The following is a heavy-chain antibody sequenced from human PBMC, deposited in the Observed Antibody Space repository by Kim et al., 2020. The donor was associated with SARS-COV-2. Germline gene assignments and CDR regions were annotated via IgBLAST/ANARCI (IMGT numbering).Heavy chain of an antibody. V-gene: IGHV3-64D*09. D-gene: IGHD3-3*01. J-gene: IGHJ6*02. CDR2: ISSNGGST. Sequence: GGSLRLSCSASGFTFSSYAMHWVRQAPGKGLEYVSAISSNGGSTYYADSVKGRFTISRDNSKNTLYLQMSSLRAEDTAVYYCVKATGGYYDFWRPQTDYYYYGRDVWGQGTTVTVSS. CDR3: VKATGGYYDFWRPQTDYYYYGRDV. CDR1: GFTFSSYA.